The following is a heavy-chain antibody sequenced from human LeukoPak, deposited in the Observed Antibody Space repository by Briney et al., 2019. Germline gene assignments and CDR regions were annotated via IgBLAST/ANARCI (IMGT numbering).Heavy chain of an antibody. Sequence: GGSLRLSCAASGFTFSSYAMHWVRQAPGKGLEWVSSINTGGSAYYADSVKGRFTISRDNSMNTLYLQMNSLRAEDTAVYYCARLHYDVLTGPFDYWGQGTLVTVSS. D-gene: IGHD3-9*01. V-gene: IGHV3-66*04. CDR3: ARLHYDVLTGPFDY. CDR1: GFTFSSYA. J-gene: IGHJ4*02. CDR2: INTGGSA.